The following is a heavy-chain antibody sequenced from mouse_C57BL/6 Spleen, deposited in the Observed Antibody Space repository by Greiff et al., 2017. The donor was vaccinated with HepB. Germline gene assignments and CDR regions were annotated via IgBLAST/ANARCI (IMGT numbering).Heavy chain of an antibody. CDR1: GYTFTSYW. CDR3: TNYYGSIPYFDY. Sequence: VQLQQSGTVLARPGASVKMSCKTSGYTFTSYWMHWVKQRPGQGLEWIGAIYPGNSDTSYNQKFKGKAKLTAVTSASTAYMELSSLTNEDSAVYYCTNYYGSIPYFDYWGQGTTLTVSS. V-gene: IGHV1-5*01. CDR2: IYPGNSDT. D-gene: IGHD1-1*01. J-gene: IGHJ2*01.